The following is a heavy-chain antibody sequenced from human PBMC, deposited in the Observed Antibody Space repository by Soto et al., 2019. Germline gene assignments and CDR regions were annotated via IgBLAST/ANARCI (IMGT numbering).Heavy chain of an antibody. CDR1: GGSISSGGYY. J-gene: IGHJ5*02. Sequence: QVQLQESGPGLVKPSQTLSLTCTVSGGSISSGGYYWSWIRQHPGKGLEWIVYISYTGSTYYNPSLMTRVTTSVASSKDQFSLKLSSMTAADTAVYYCARPPGSWGQGTLVTVSS. CDR3: ARPPGS. V-gene: IGHV4-31*03. CDR2: ISYTGST.